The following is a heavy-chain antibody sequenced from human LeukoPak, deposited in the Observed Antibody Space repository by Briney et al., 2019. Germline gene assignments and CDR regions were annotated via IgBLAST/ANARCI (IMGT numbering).Heavy chain of an antibody. CDR3: ARGYSVDTAMVADY. J-gene: IGHJ4*02. D-gene: IGHD5-18*01. Sequence: ASVKVSCKASGYTFTNYPMNWVRQAPGQGLEWMGWISAYNGNTNYAQKLQGRVTMTTDTSTSTAYMELRSLRSDDTAVYYCARGYSVDTAMVADYWGQGTLVTVSS. CDR1: GYTFTNYP. CDR2: ISAYNGNT. V-gene: IGHV1-18*01.